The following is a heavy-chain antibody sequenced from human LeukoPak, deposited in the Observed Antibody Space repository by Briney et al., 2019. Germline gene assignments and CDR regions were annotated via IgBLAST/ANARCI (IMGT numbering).Heavy chain of an antibody. CDR1: GYTFTSYG. CDR3: STSCYACAFDI. Sequence: ASVKVSCKASGYTFTSYGISWVRQAPGQGLEWMGLINPSGGSTNYAQKFQGRVTMTRDTSTSTIYMELRSLRSDDTAVYYCSTSCYACAFDIWGQGTMVTVSS. D-gene: IGHD2-2*01. CDR2: INPSGGST. J-gene: IGHJ3*02. V-gene: IGHV1-46*01.